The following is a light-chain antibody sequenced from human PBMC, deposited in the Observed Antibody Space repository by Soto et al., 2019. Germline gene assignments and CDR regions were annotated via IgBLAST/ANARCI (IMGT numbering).Light chain of an antibody. J-gene: IGKJ5*01. CDR3: MQALQTPPT. CDR1: QSLLHSNGYNY. CDR2: LGS. V-gene: IGKV2-28*01. Sequence: DIVMTQSPLSLPVTPGEPASISCRSSQSLLHSNGYNYLGWYLQKPGQSPQLLIYLGSNRASGVTDRFSGSGSGTYFTLKISRVEAEDVGVYYCMQALQTPPTFGQGTRLEIK.